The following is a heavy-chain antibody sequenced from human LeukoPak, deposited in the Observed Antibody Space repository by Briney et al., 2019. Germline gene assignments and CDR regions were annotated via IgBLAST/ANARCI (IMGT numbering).Heavy chain of an antibody. J-gene: IGHJ5*02. D-gene: IGHD3-10*02. CDR1: GGTSSSYA. Sequence: SVKVSCKASGGTSSSYAISWVRQAPGQGLEWMGRIIPILGIANYAQKFQGRVTITADKSTSTAYMELSSLRSEDTAVYYCARDCPTPPCSWFDPWGQGTLVTVSS. V-gene: IGHV1-69*04. CDR2: IIPILGIA. CDR3: ARDCPTPPCSWFDP.